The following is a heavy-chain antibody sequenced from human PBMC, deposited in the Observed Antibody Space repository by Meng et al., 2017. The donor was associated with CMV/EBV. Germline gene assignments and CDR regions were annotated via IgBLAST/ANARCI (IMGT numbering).Heavy chain of an antibody. CDR1: GGSFSGYY. CDR3: GRRPGGRDFDY. D-gene: IGHD2-15*01. V-gene: IGHV4-34*01. CDR2: INHSGST. Sequence: SETLSLTCAVYGGSFSGYYWSWIRQPPGKGLEWLGEINHSGSTNYNPSLKSRVTISVDTSKNQFSLKLSSVTAADTAVYYCGRRPGGRDFDYWGQGTLVTVSS. J-gene: IGHJ4*02.